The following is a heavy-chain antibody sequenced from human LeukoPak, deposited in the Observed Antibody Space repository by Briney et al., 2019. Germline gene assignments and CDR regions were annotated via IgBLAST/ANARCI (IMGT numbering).Heavy chain of an antibody. CDR2: ISAYNGNT. CDR3: ASLKNYYDSSGYLVTDALDM. Sequence: ASVKVSCKASGYTFTSYGISWVRQAPGQGLEWMGWISAYNGNTKYAQKLQGRVTMTTDTSTSTAYMELRSLRSDDTAVYYCASLKNYYDSSGYLVTDALDMWGQGTMVIVSS. D-gene: IGHD3-22*01. V-gene: IGHV1-18*01. CDR1: GYTFTSYG. J-gene: IGHJ3*02.